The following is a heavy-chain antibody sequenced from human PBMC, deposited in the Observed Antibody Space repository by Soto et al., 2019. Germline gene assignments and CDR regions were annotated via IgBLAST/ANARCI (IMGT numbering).Heavy chain of an antibody. CDR1: GFTFSSYW. CDR2: IKQDGSEK. V-gene: IGHV3-7*01. D-gene: IGHD3-22*01. Sequence: GGSLRLSCAASGFTFSSYWMSWVRQAPGKGLEWVANIKQDGSEKYYVDSVKGRFTISRDNAKNSLYLQMNSLRAEDTAVYYCARFGYYDSSGYPIDYWGQGTLVTVS. J-gene: IGHJ4*02. CDR3: ARFGYYDSSGYPIDY.